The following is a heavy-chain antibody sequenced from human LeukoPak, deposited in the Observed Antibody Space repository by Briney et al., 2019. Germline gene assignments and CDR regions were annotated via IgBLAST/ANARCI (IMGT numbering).Heavy chain of an antibody. CDR1: GYTFTSYG. CDR2: ISAYNGNT. CDR3: ARAKGPHGDSRGYYRRYYYYYMDV. J-gene: IGHJ6*03. Sequence: ASVKVSCKASGYTFTSYGVSWVRQAPGQGLEWMGWISAYNGNTNYAQKLQGRVTMTTDTSTSTAYMELRSLRSDDTAVYYCARAKGPHGDSRGYYRRYYYYYMDVWGKGTTVTVSS. D-gene: IGHD3-22*01. V-gene: IGHV1-18*01.